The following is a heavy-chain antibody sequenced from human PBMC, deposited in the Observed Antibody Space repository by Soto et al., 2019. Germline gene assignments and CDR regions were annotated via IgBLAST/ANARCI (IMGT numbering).Heavy chain of an antibody. CDR1: GFNLSHPW. CDR2: IKSKTDGGTA. D-gene: IGHD3-9*01. Sequence: GGSLRLSCVASGFNLSHPWMTWVRQAAGKGLEWVGRIKSKTDGGTADYAAPVKGRATISRDDSKNTVYLQMNSLKTEDTAVYYCTTGIYYDILTGYHIVAYRGQGALVTVSS. J-gene: IGHJ4*02. V-gene: IGHV3-15*01. CDR3: TTGIYYDILTGYHIVAY.